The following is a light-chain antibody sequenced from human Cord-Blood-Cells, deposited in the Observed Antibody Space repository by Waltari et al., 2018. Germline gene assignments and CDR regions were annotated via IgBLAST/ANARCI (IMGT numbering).Light chain of an antibody. CDR3: LLSYSGARV. Sequence: QAVVTQEPSLTVSPGGTVTLTCGSSTGAVTSGHYPYWFQQKPGQAPRTLIYGTSHNHSSTPARFSGSLLGGKAALTLSGAQPEDEAEYYCLLSYSGARVFGGGTKLTVL. V-gene: IGLV7-46*01. CDR1: TGAVTSGHY. CDR2: GTS. J-gene: IGLJ3*02.